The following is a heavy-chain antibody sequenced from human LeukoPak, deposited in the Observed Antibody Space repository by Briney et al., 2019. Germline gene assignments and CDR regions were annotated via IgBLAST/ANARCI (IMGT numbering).Heavy chain of an antibody. D-gene: IGHD5-18*01. Sequence: PSETLSLTCTVSGXSISTYYWNWIRQPPGKGLEWIGYIYYSGITNYNPSLKSRVTISVDTSKNQFSLKLSSVTAADTAVYYCARGDGGYGFDHFDYWGQGTLVTVSS. V-gene: IGHV4-59*01. CDR3: ARGDGGYGFDHFDY. CDR2: IYYSGIT. CDR1: GXSISTYY. J-gene: IGHJ4*02.